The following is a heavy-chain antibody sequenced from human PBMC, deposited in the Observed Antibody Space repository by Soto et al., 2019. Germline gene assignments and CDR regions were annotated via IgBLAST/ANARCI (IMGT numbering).Heavy chain of an antibody. V-gene: IGHV3-23*01. Sequence: PGGSLRLSCAASGFTFSSYAMSWVRQAPGKGLEWVSAISGSGGSTYYADSVKGRFTISRDNSKNTLYLQMNSLSAEDTAVYYCANESGPLGTMVPDYWGHGTLVTVS. CDR2: ISGSGGST. J-gene: IGHJ4*01. D-gene: IGHD3-10*01. CDR3: ANESGPLGTMVPDY. CDR1: GFTFSSYA.